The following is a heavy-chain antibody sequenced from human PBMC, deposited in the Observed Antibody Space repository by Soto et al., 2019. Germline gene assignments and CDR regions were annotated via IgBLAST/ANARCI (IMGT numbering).Heavy chain of an antibody. Sequence: QVQLQESGPGLVKPSQTLSLTCTVSGGSITNSGHYWSWVRQRPGKGLEWVGYIHDSGNADYNPILTCRASISVDSSKNNFSLKLTSVTAADTAKYFCARDKFSYGDNGWFDPWGQGILVTVS. J-gene: IGHJ5*02. D-gene: IGHD4-17*01. CDR2: IHDSGNA. V-gene: IGHV4-31*03. CDR3: ARDKFSYGDNGWFDP. CDR1: GGSITNSGHY.